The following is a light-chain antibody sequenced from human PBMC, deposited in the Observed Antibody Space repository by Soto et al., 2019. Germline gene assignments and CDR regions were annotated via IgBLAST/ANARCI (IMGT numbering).Light chain of an antibody. CDR1: QNVITY. J-gene: IGKJ1*01. V-gene: IGKV1-39*01. CDR3: QQTHAVPRT. Sequence: DIRITQSPSSLSASVGDRVSITCRASQNVITYLNWYQKKPGKAPKLLIYAASSLQSGVPLRFSGSGSGTTFILTISSLQHEDFATYFCQQTHAVPRTFGQGTKVDI. CDR2: AAS.